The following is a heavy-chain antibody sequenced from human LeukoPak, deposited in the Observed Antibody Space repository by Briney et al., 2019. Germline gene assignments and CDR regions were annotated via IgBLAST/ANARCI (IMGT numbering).Heavy chain of an antibody. CDR1: GGSISSSSYY. CDR2: IYYSGST. CDR3: ARHLGGYTSHYYYMDV. Sequence: SETLSLTCTVSGGSISSSSYYWGWIRQPPGKGLEWIGSIYYSGSTYYNPSLKSRVTISVDTSENQFSLKLSSVTAADTAVYYCARHLGGYTSHYYYMDVWGKGTTVTVSS. D-gene: IGHD5-12*01. V-gene: IGHV4-39*01. J-gene: IGHJ6*03.